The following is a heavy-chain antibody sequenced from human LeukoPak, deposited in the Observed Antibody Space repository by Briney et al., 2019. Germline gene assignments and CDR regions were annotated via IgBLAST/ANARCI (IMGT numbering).Heavy chain of an antibody. CDR1: GFTFSSYE. V-gene: IGHV3-48*03. CDR2: ISSSGSTI. J-gene: IGHJ3*02. D-gene: IGHD1-26*01. Sequence: PGGSLRLSCAASGFTFSSYEMNWVRQAPGKGLEWVSYISSSGSTIYYADSVKGRFSVSRDNFKNTVYLDMNSLRGEDTAIYYCTRDLREHGVFDIWGQGTMVTVSS. CDR3: TRDLREHGVFDI.